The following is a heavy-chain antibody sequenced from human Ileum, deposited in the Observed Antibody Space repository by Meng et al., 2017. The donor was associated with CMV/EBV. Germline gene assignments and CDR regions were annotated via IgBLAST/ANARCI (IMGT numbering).Heavy chain of an antibody. CDR2: IYWDDDK. CDR3: AYRRGGGSGWNWFGP. Sequence: QTPLKEAGPPWRNPTQLPSLTCTFSGFSPSTDGGVVGWIRRPSGKALGWLALIYWDDDKDYRPSLKSRLTVMKDASKNQAVLIMTDMGPMDTATYYCAYRRGGGSGWNWFGPWGQGTLVTVSS. V-gene: IGHV2-5*06. CDR1: GFSPSTDGGV. D-gene: IGHD6-19*01. J-gene: IGHJ5*02.